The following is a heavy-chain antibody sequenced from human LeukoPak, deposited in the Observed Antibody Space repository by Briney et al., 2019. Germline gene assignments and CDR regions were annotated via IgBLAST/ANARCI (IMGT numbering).Heavy chain of an antibody. CDR2: INHSGST. D-gene: IGHD4-23*01. CDR3: ARKFNSRYFDL. Sequence: SETLSLTCAVYGGSFSGYYWSWIRQPPGKGLEWIGEINHSGSTNYNPSLKSRVTIPVDTSKNQFSLKLSSVTAADTAVYYCARKFNSRYFDLWGRGTLVTVSS. CDR1: GGSFSGYY. J-gene: IGHJ2*01. V-gene: IGHV4-34*01.